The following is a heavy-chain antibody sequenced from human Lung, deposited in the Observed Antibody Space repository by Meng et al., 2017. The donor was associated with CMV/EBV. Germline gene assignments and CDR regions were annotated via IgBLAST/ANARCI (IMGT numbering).Heavy chain of an antibody. V-gene: IGHV4-34*01. CDR3: GRGRKPDY. J-gene: IGHJ4*02. Sequence: TLSLTCGVYGGFFTGYDWTWIRQFPGKGLAWIGHINHGGNTNYNPSLKRRLTLSIDTSKNQFSLRLSSVTATDTAIYYCGRGRKPDYWGQGTLVTVSS. CDR2: INHGGNT. CDR1: GGFFTGYD.